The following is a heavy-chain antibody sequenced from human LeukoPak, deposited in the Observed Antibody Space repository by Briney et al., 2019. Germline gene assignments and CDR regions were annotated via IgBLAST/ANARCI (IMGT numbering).Heavy chain of an antibody. CDR1: GGSFSGYY. CDR3: ARDCAGYSSNEDAFDI. J-gene: IGHJ3*02. Sequence: SETLSLTCAVYGGSFSGYYWSWIRQPAGKGLEWIGRIYTSGSTNYNPSLKSRVTMSVDTSKNQFSLKLSSVTAADTAVYYCARDCAGYSSNEDAFDIWGQGTMVTVSS. CDR2: IYTSGST. D-gene: IGHD6-13*01. V-gene: IGHV4-4*07.